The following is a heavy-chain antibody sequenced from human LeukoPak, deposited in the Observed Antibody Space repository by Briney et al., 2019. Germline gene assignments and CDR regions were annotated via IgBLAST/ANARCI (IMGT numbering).Heavy chain of an antibody. CDR2: LNSDGSST. Sequence: PGGSLRLSCAASGFTFSNYWMHWVRQAPGKGLVWVSRLNSDGSSTNYADSVKGRFTISRDNAKNTLYLQMNSLRDEETAVFYCARSRYDYIWGIDYWGQGTLVTISS. CDR3: ARSRYDYIWGIDY. V-gene: IGHV3-74*01. CDR1: GFTFSNYW. D-gene: IGHD3-16*01. J-gene: IGHJ4*02.